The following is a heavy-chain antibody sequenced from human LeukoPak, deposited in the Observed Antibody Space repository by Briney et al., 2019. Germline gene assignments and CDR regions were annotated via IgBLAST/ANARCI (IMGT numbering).Heavy chain of an antibody. D-gene: IGHD5-18*01. V-gene: IGHV4-59*08. CDR2: IYYSGST. CDR1: GGSISSYY. CDR3: ARHADTAMVSPFDY. Sequence: SETLSLTCTVSGGSISSYYWSWIRQPPGKGLEWIGYIYYSGSTNYNPSLKSRVTISVDTSKNQFSLKLSSVTAADTAVYYRARHADTAMVSPFDYWGQGTLVTVSS. J-gene: IGHJ4*02.